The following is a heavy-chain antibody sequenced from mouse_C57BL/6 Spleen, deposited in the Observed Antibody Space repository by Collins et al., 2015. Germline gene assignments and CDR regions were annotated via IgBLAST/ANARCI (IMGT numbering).Heavy chain of an antibody. D-gene: IGHD2-4*01. CDR2: INTYTGEP. CDR1: GYTFTNYG. V-gene: IGHV9-3-1*01. CDR3: ARTNYDYPGWFAY. J-gene: IGHJ3*01. Sequence: QIQLVQSGPELKKPGETVKISCKASGYTFTNYGMNWVKQAPGKGLKWMGWINTYTGEPTYADDFKGRFAFSLETSASTAYLQINNLKNEGTATYFCARTNYDYPGWFAYWGQGTLVTVSA.